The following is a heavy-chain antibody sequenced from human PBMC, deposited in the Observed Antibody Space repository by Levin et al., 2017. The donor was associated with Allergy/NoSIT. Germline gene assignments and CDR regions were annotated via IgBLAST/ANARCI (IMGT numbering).Heavy chain of an antibody. D-gene: IGHD5-24*01. CDR3: ARGFGDGYKEGDY. Sequence: GESLKISCAASGFTLRTNAMSWVRQAPGKGLEWVSAISGSSDYTYYADSVKGRFTISRDNSENTLYLQMNSLRAGDTAVYYCARGFGDGYKEGDYWGQGTLVTVSS. V-gene: IGHV3-23*01. J-gene: IGHJ4*02. CDR1: GFTLRTNA. CDR2: ISGSSDYT.